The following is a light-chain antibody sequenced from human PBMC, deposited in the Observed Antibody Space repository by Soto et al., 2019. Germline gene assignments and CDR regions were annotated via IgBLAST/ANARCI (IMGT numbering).Light chain of an antibody. CDR1: QRVYSNY. V-gene: IGKV3-20*01. J-gene: IGKJ1*01. CDR3: QQYGNSPRT. Sequence: EIVLTQSPGTLSLSPGERATLSCWAMQRVYSNYLAWYQQKPGQAPRLLIYGASTRATGIPDRFSGSGSGTDFTLTISRLEPEDFAVYYCQQYGNSPRTFGQGTKVEIK. CDR2: GAS.